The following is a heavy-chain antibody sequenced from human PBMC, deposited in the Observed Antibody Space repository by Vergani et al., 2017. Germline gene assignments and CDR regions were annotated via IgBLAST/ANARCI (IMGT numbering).Heavy chain of an antibody. V-gene: IGHV4-39*01. CDR2: IYYSGST. CDR1: GGSISSSSYY. J-gene: IGHJ4*02. D-gene: IGHD5-12*01. Sequence: QLQLQESGPGLVKPSETLSLTCTVSGGSISSSSYYWGWIRQPPGKGLEWIGSIYYSGSTYYNPSLKSRVTISVDTSKNQFSLKLSSVTAADTAVYYCARIFRYGGYGEGYYFDYWGQGTLVTVSS. CDR3: ARIFRYGGYGEGYYFDY.